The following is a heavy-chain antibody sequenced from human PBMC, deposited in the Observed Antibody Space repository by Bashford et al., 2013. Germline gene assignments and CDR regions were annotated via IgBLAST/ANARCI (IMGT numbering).Heavy chain of an antibody. CDR2: IFYSGST. CDR3: ARHVPPFSFDY. D-gene: IGHD3-10*02. J-gene: IGHJ4*02. V-gene: IGHV4-39*01. CDR1: GGSISSRSHY. Sequence: SETLSLTCTVSGGSISSRSHYWGWIRQPPGKGLEWIGNIFYSGSTYYNPSLKTRVTISVDTSKNHFSLKLNSVTAADTAVYYCARHVPPFSFDYWGQGTLVTVSS.